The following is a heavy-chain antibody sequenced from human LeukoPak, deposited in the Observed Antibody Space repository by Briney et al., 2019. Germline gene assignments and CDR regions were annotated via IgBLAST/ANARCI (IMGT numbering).Heavy chain of an antibody. CDR1: GYTFTSYD. V-gene: IGHV1-8*01. Sequence: ASVKVSRKASGYTFTSYDINWVRQATGQGLEWMGWMNPNRGNTGYAQKFQGRVTTTRNTSRSTAYMELSSLRSEDTAVYYCARGGSLVRGIIIQGNAFDIWGQGTMVTVSS. CDR3: ARGGSLVRGIIIQGNAFDI. D-gene: IGHD3-10*01. CDR2: MNPNRGNT. J-gene: IGHJ3*02.